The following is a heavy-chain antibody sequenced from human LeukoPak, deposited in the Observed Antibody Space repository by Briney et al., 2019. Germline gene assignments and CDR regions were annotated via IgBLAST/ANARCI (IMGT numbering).Heavy chain of an antibody. CDR2: ISSSSSYI. Sequence: GGSLRLSCAASGFTFSSYSMIWVRQAPGKGLEWVSSISSSSSYIYYADSVKGRFTISRDNAKNSLYLQMNSLRAEDTAVYYCARVRATVTYSRSFDYWGQGTLVTVSS. J-gene: IGHJ4*02. V-gene: IGHV3-21*01. D-gene: IGHD4-17*01. CDR3: ARVRATVTYSRSFDY. CDR1: GFTFSSYS.